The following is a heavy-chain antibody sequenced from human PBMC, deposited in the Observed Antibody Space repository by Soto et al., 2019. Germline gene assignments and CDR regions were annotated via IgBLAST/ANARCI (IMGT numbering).Heavy chain of an antibody. J-gene: IGHJ4*02. Sequence: GGSLRLSCAASGFTFSSYGMHWVRQAPGKGLEWVAVIWYDGSNKYYADSVKGRFTISRDNSKNTLYLQMNSLRAEDTAVYYCARDGDVYYDSSGYFDYWGQGTLVTVSS. CDR2: IWYDGSNK. V-gene: IGHV3-33*01. CDR3: ARDGDVYYDSSGYFDY. CDR1: GFTFSSYG. D-gene: IGHD3-22*01.